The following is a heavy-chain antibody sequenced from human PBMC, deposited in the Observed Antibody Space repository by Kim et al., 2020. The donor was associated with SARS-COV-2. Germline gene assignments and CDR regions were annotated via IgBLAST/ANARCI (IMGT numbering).Heavy chain of an antibody. D-gene: IGHD6-19*01. CDR1: GYTFTTTG. CDR3: ARDRDQWQPNYLDY. CDR2: IGAHNGYT. J-gene: IGHJ4*02. V-gene: IGHV1-18*01. Sequence: ASVKVSCKASGYTFTTTGVSWVRQAPGQGLEWMGWIGAHNGYTNYLQKFQGRVAMTIDTSTSTAYMELMSLRSDDTAVYFCARDRDQWQPNYLDYWGQGTLVTVSS.